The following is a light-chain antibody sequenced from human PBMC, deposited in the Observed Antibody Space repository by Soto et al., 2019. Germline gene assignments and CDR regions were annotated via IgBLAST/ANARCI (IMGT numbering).Light chain of an antibody. J-gene: IGKJ5*01. Sequence: EIVMTQSPATLSVSPGERATLSCRASQSVSSSLAWYQQKPGQAPRLLIYGASTRSTGIPARFSGSGSGTEFTLTISSLQSEDFAVYYCQQYNNWPPVTFGPGTRLEIK. CDR3: QQYNNWPPVT. CDR1: QSVSSS. CDR2: GAS. V-gene: IGKV3-15*01.